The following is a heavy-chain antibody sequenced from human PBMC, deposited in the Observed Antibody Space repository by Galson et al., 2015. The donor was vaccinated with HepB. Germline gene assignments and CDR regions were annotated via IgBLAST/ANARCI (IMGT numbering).Heavy chain of an antibody. CDR1: GFTFKNYW. J-gene: IGHJ3*01. V-gene: IGHV3-7*01. CDR2: IKRDGSEE. CDR3: ARDTPSAFDF. D-gene: IGHD3-16*01. Sequence: SLRLSCAASGFTFKNYWMTWVRQAPGKGLEWVANIKRDGSEEYYVDSMKGRFTISRDNAKSSLYLQMNSLRAEDTAVYYCARDTPSAFDFWGQGTMVTVSS.